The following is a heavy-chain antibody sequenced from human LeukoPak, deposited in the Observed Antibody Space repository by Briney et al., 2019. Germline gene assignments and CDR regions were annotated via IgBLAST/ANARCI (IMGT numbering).Heavy chain of an antibody. Sequence: ASVKVSCKTSGYTFSCYFMHWVRQAPGQGLECMGWINPDNGDTKYARKFQSRVTMTRDTSISTVYMELSSLRSDDTAVYYCARGGTGYSSGWLRAFDIWGQGTMVTVSS. CDR2: INPDNGDT. CDR1: GYTFSCYF. CDR3: ARGGTGYSSGWLRAFDI. V-gene: IGHV1-2*02. D-gene: IGHD6-19*01. J-gene: IGHJ3*02.